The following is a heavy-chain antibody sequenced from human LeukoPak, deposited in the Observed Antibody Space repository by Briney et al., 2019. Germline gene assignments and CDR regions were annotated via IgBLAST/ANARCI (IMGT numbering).Heavy chain of an antibody. V-gene: IGHV3-11*04. CDR3: ARVGCSSTSCYEFDY. CDR1: GFTFSDYY. D-gene: IGHD2-2*01. CDR2: ISSSGSTI. Sequence: KPGGSLRLSCAASGFTFSDYYMSWIRQAPGKGLEWVSYISSSGSTIYYADSVKGRFTISRDNAKNSLHLQMNSLRAEDTAVYSCARVGCSSTSCYEFDYWGQGNLVTVSS. J-gene: IGHJ4*02.